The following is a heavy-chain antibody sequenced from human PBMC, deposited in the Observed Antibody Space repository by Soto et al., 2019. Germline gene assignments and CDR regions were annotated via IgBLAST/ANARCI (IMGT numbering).Heavy chain of an antibody. D-gene: IGHD1-26*01. V-gene: IGHV1-2*02. Sequence: ASVKVSCKASGYTFTGYYMHWVRQAPGQGLEWMGWINPNSGGTNYAQKFQGRVTMTRDTSISTAYMELSRLRSDDTAVYYCARGASGSYLGSGYWGQGTLVTVLL. CDR2: INPNSGGT. CDR1: GYTFTGYY. J-gene: IGHJ4*02. CDR3: ARGASGSYLGSGY.